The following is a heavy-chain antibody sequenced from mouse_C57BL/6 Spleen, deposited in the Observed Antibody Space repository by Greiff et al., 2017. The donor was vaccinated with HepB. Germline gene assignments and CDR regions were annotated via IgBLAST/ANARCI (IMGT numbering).Heavy chain of an antibody. Sequence: VQLQQPGAELVKPGASVKMSCKASGYTFTSYWITWVKQRPGQGLEWIGDIYPGSGSTNYNEKFKSKATLTVDTSSSTAYMQLSSLTSEDSAVYYCARGQLRPHYFDYWGQGTTLTVSS. CDR3: ARGQLRPHYFDY. J-gene: IGHJ2*01. CDR1: GYTFTSYW. D-gene: IGHD3-2*02. V-gene: IGHV1-55*01. CDR2: IYPGSGST.